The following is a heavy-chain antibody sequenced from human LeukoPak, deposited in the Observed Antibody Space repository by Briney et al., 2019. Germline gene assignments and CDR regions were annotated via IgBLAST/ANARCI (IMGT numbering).Heavy chain of an antibody. Sequence: GGSLRLSCAGSGFIFSSYSMNWVRQAPGKGLEWVSYFSSSSNTIYYTDSVKGRFTISRDNAKNSLYLQMNSLRDEDTVVYYCARDAGYSSAWSHWYFDLWGRGTLVTVSS. CDR1: GFIFSSYS. J-gene: IGHJ2*01. CDR2: FSSSSNTI. V-gene: IGHV3-48*02. D-gene: IGHD6-19*01. CDR3: ARDAGYSSAWSHWYFDL.